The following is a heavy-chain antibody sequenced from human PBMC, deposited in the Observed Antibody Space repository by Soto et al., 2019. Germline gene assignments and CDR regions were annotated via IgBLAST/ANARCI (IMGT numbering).Heavy chain of an antibody. J-gene: IGHJ4*02. D-gene: IGHD5-12*01. CDR3: ARDAGYSGYDV. Sequence: QVQLVESGGGVVQPGRSLRLSCAASGFTFSSYGMHWVRQAPGKGLEWVAVIWYDGSNKYYADSVKGRFTISRDNSKNTLYLQMNSLRAEDTAVYYCARDAGYSGYDVWGQGTLVTVSS. V-gene: IGHV3-33*01. CDR2: IWYDGSNK. CDR1: GFTFSSYG.